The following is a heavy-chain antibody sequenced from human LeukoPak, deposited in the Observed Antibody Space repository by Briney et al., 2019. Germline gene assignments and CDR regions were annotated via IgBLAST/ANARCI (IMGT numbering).Heavy chain of an antibody. D-gene: IGHD3-10*01. CDR2: INHSGST. CDR1: GGSFSGYY. J-gene: IGHJ4*02. Sequence: SETLSLTCAVYGGSFSGYYWSWIRQPPGKGLEWMGEINHSGSTNYNPSLKSRVTISVDTSKNQFSLKLSSVTAADTAVYYCASKVRGARRLYFDYWGQGTLVTVSS. V-gene: IGHV4-34*01. CDR3: ASKVRGARRLYFDY.